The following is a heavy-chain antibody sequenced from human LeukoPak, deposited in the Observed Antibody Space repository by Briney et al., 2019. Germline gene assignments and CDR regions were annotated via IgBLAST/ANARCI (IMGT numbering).Heavy chain of an antibody. D-gene: IGHD5-18*01. CDR2: ISSSGSTI. V-gene: IGHV3-48*03. CDR1: GFTFSSYE. J-gene: IGHJ4*02. Sequence: GGSLRLSCAASGFTFSSYEMNWVRQAPGKGLEWVSYISSSGSTIYYAYSVKGRFTISRDHAKNSLYLQTNSLRAEDTAVYYCARAGYSYGYRYFDYWGQGTLVTVSS. CDR3: ARAGYSYGYRYFDY.